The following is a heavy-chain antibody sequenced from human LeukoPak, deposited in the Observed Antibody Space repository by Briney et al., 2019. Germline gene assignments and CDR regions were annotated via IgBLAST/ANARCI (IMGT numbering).Heavy chain of an antibody. J-gene: IGHJ4*02. V-gene: IGHV1-2*02. Sequence: GASVTVSCTASGYTFTGYYMHWVRQAPGQGLEWMGWINPNSGGTNYAQKFQGRVTMTRDTSISTAYMEVSRLRSDDTAVYYCARDYSSGWHFDYWGQGTLVTVSS. CDR2: INPNSGGT. CDR1: GYTFTGYY. CDR3: ARDYSSGWHFDY. D-gene: IGHD6-19*01.